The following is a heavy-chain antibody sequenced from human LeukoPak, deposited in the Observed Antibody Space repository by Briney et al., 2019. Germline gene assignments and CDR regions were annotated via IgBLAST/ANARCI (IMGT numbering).Heavy chain of an antibody. J-gene: IGHJ4*02. CDR1: GFTFSSYA. CDR3: AKDKRTLSYGHYFDY. Sequence: GGSLRLSCAASGFTFSSYAMSWVRQAPGKGLEWVSAISGSGANTYYADSLKGRFTISRDNSKNTLYLQMNSLRAEDTAVYYCAKDKRTLSYGHYFDYWGQGTLVTVSS. D-gene: IGHD4-17*01. V-gene: IGHV3-23*01. CDR2: ISGSGANT.